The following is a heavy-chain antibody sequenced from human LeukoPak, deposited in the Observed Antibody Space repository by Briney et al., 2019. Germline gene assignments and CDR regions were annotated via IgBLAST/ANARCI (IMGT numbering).Heavy chain of an antibody. CDR1: GYTFTGYY. CDR2: INPNSGGT. J-gene: IGHJ3*02. CDR3: ARDLVSIFATWGDGYNLHAFDI. V-gene: IGHV1-2*02. D-gene: IGHD5-24*01. Sequence: ASVKVSCKASGYTFTGYYMHWVRQAPGQGLEWMGWINPNSGGTNYAQKFQGRVTMTRDTSISTAYMELSRLRSDDTAVYYCARDLVSIFATWGDGYNLHAFDIWGQGTMVTVSS.